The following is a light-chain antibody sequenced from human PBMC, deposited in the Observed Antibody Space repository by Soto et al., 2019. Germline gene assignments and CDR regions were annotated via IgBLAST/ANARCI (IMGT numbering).Light chain of an antibody. Sequence: DIQMTQSPSSLSASVGDRVTITCRPSQGISNYLAWYQQKPGKVPKLLIYAASTLQSGVPSRFSGSGSGTDFNLTISSLQPEDVATYDCQKYSSAPWTFGQGTKVEIK. J-gene: IGKJ1*01. CDR2: AAS. CDR1: QGISNY. V-gene: IGKV1-27*01. CDR3: QKYSSAPWT.